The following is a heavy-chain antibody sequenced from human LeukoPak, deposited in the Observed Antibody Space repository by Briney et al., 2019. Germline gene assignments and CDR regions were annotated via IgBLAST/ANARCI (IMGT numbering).Heavy chain of an antibody. J-gene: IGHJ4*02. D-gene: IGHD2-15*01. CDR2: MNPNSGNT. CDR1: GYTFTSYD. Sequence: ASVKVSCKASGYTFTSYDINWVRQATGQGLEWMGWMNPNSGNTGYAQKFQGRVTMTRNTSISTAYMELSSLRSEDTAVYYCARGVYCSGGSCYPSVDYWGRGTLVTVSS. CDR3: ARGVYCSGGSCYPSVDY. V-gene: IGHV1-8*01.